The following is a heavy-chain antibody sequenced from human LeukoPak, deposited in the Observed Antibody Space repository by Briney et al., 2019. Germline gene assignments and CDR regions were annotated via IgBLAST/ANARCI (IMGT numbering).Heavy chain of an antibody. CDR2: IIPIFGTA. V-gene: IGHV1-69*06. J-gene: IGHJ6*03. D-gene: IGHD3-3*01. CDR3: ARGPILRFLEWSQRYYYYMDV. Sequence: GASVKVSCKASGYTFTSYGISWVRQAPGQGLEWMGGIIPIFGTANYAQKFQGRVTITADKSTSTAYMELSSLRSEDTAVYYCARGPILRFLEWSQRYYYYMDVWGKGTTVTISS. CDR1: GYTFTSYG.